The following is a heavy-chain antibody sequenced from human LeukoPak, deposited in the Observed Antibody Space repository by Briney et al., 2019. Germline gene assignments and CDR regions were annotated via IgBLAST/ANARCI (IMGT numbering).Heavy chain of an antibody. CDR1: GGSISSSSYY. J-gene: IGHJ3*02. CDR2: IYYSGST. D-gene: IGHD2-15*01. Sequence: SETLSLTCTVSGGSISSSSYYWGWIRQPPGKGLEWIGSIYYSGSTYYNPSLKSRVTISVDTSKNQFSLKLSSVTAADTAVYYCASCLKTPKGAFDIWGQGTMVTVSS. V-gene: IGHV4-39*07. CDR3: ASCLKTPKGAFDI.